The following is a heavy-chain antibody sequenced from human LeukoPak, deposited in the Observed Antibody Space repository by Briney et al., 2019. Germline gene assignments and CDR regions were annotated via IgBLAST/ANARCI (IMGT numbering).Heavy chain of an antibody. V-gene: IGHV4-34*01. CDR1: GGSFSGYY. J-gene: IGHJ4*02. CDR3: ARYYYDSSGKTFDY. Sequence: SETLSLTCAVYGGSFSGYYWSWIRQPPGKGLEWIGEINHSGSTNYNPSLKSRVTISVDTSKNQFSLKLSSVTAADTAVYYCARYYYDSSGKTFDYWGQGTLVTVSS. CDR2: INHSGST. D-gene: IGHD3-22*01.